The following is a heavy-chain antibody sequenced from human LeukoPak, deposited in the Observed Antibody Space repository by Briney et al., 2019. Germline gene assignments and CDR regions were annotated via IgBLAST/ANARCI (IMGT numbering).Heavy chain of an antibody. CDR2: IFYTGST. Sequence: ASETLSLTCTVSGGSISNSGYYWGWIRQPPGKGLEWIGSIFYTGSTYYNPSLKSRVTISVDTSKNQFSLKLSSVTAADTAVYYCARGAPGASPYYDYVWGSYRYTTGQFDYWGQGTLVTVSS. J-gene: IGHJ4*02. D-gene: IGHD3-16*02. CDR1: GGSISNSGYY. V-gene: IGHV4-39*07. CDR3: ARGAPGASPYYDYVWGSYRYTTGQFDY.